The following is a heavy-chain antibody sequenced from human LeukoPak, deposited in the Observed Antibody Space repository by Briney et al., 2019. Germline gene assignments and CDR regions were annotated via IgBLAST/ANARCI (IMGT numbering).Heavy chain of an antibody. CDR2: LNPNSGNT. V-gene: IGHV1-8*01. D-gene: IGHD3-10*01. CDR3: ARGLGFGGKIDP. J-gene: IGHJ5*02. CDR1: GYTFTSYD. Sequence: GASVTVSCKASGYTFTSYDINWVRQATGQGLEWMGWLNPNSGNTGYAQKFQGRVTMTRNTSISTAYMELSSLRSEDTAVYYCARGLGFGGKIDPWGQGTLVTVSS.